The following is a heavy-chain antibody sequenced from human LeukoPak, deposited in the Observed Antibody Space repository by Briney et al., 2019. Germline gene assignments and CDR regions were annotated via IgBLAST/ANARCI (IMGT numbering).Heavy chain of an antibody. J-gene: IGHJ3*02. CDR2: IYSGGST. Sequence: GGSLRLSCAASGFIFSSSWMSWVRQAPGKGLEWVSVIYSGGSTYYADSVKGRFTISRDNSKNTLYLQMNSLRAEDTAVYYCARGGSYLSAFDIWGQGTMVAVSS. D-gene: IGHD1-26*01. CDR1: GFIFSSSW. V-gene: IGHV3-53*01. CDR3: ARGGSYLSAFDI.